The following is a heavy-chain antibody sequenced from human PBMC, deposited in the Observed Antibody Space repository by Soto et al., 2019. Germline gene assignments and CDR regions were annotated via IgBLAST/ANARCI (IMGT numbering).Heavy chain of an antibody. D-gene: IGHD3-22*01. CDR3: AGPYYYDSSGYYDC. V-gene: IGHV3-23*01. CDR1: GFTFSSYA. Sequence: VQLLESGGGLVQPGGSLRLSCAASGFTFSSYAMSWVRLAPGKGLEWVSAISGSGGSTYYADSVKGRFTISRDNSKNTLYLQMNSLRAEDTAVYHCAGPYYYDSSGYYDCWGPGNLVTASS. J-gene: IGHJ4*02. CDR2: ISGSGGST.